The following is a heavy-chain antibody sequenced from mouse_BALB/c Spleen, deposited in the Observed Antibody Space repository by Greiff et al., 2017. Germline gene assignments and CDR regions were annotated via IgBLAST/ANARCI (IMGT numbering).Heavy chain of an antibody. Sequence: QVQLQQSGPGLVAPSQSLSITCTVSGFSLTSYGVHWVRQPPGKGLEWLGVIWAGGSTNYNSALMSRLSISKDNSKSQVFLKMNSLQTDDTAMYYCARDRGDYGSGAWFAYWGQGTLVTVSA. CDR1: GFSLTSYG. J-gene: IGHJ3*01. V-gene: IGHV2-9*02. CDR3: ARDRGDYGSGAWFAY. D-gene: IGHD1-1*01. CDR2: IWAGGST.